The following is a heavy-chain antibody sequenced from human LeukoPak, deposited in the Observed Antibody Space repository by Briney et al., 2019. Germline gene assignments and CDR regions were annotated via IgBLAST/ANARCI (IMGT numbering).Heavy chain of an antibody. V-gene: IGHV3-23*01. CDR3: AKDAVAPGSGGDYFDY. Sequence: GGSLRLSCAASGFTFSSYAMTRVRQAPGKGLEWVSVFTSSGGSTYYADSVKGRFTISRDNSKNTLYLQMNSLRAEDTAVYYCAKDAVAPGSGGDYFDYWGQGTLVTVSS. CDR1: GFTFSSYA. D-gene: IGHD3-10*01. CDR2: FTSSGGST. J-gene: IGHJ4*02.